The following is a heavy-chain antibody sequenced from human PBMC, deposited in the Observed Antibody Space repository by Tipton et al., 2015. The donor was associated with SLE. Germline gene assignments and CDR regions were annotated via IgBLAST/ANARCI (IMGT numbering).Heavy chain of an antibody. V-gene: IGHV3-64*02. D-gene: IGHD3-10*01. CDR1: GFTFSIYG. CDR2: ITSDGTKS. CDR3: ARLRWAKGRNFDY. Sequence: SLRLSCPASGFTFSIYGFHWVRQAPGKGLEYVAGITSDGTKSYYADSVKDRFTISRDNSKNTLYLQMGSLRGEDMAIYYCARLRWAKGRNFDYWGQGTLVTVSS. J-gene: IGHJ4*02.